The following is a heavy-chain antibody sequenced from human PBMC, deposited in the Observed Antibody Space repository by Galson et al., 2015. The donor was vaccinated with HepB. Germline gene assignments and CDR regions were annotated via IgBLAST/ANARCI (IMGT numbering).Heavy chain of an antibody. D-gene: IGHD1-26*01. CDR1: GFTFSSYA. V-gene: IGHV3-30-3*01. CDR3: ARDEWEQYYFDY. Sequence: SLRLSCAASGFTFSSYAMHWVRQAPGKGLEWVAVISYDGSNKYYADSVKGRFTISRDNSKNTLYLQMNSLRAEDTAVYYCARDEWEQYYFDYWGQGTLVTVSS. CDR2: ISYDGSNK. J-gene: IGHJ4*02.